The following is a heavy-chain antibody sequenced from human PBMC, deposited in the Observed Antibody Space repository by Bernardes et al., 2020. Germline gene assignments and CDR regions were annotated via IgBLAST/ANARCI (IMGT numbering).Heavy chain of an antibody. J-gene: IGHJ4*02. CDR3: ARHDYGITIFGVVGPVGY. D-gene: IGHD3-3*01. V-gene: IGHV4-39*01. CDR2: IYYSGST. CDR1: GGSISSSSYY. Sequence: SETLSLTCTVSGGSISSSSYYWGWIRQPPGKGLEWIGSIYYSGSTYYNPSLKSRVTISVDTSKNQFSLKLSSVTAADTAVYYCARHDYGITIFGVVGPVGYWGQGTLVTVSS.